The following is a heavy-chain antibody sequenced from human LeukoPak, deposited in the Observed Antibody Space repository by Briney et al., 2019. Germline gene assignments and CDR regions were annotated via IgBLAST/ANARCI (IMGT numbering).Heavy chain of an antibody. V-gene: IGHV1-69*01. CDR3: ARGVGIGYCSSTSCYSDYYYYMDV. CDR1: GGTFSSYA. Sequence: SVKVSCKASGGTFSSYAISWVRQAPGQGLEWMGGIIPIFGTANYAQKFQGRVTITADESTSTAYMELSSLRSEDTAVYYCARGVGIGYCSSTSCYSDYYYYMDVWGKGTTVTVSS. J-gene: IGHJ6*03. CDR2: IIPIFGTA. D-gene: IGHD2-2*02.